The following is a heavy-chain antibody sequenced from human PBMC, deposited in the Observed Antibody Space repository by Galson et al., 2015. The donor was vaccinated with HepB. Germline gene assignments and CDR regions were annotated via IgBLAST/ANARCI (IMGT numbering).Heavy chain of an antibody. V-gene: IGHV1-18*01. J-gene: IGHJ6*02. CDR3: ATDGRSSWYDYYYYGMDV. D-gene: IGHD6-13*01. CDR2: ISAYNGNT. CDR1: GYTFTSYG. Sequence: SVKVSCKASGYTFTSYGISWVRQAPGQGLEWMGWISAYNGNTNYAQKLQGRVTMTTDTSTSTAYMELRSLRSDDTAVYYCATDGRSSWYDYYYYGMDVWGQGTTVTVSS.